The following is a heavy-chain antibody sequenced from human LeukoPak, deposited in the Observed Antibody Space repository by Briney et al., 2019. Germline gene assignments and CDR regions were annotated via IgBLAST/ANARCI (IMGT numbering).Heavy chain of an antibody. V-gene: IGHV1-8*01. D-gene: IGHD6-6*01. CDR2: MNPNSGNT. Sequence: ASVKVSCKASGYTFTSYDINWARQATGQGLEWMGWMNPNSGNTGYAQKFQGRVTMTRNTSISTAYMELSSLRSEDTAVYYCASEYSSSSGVGYWGQGTLVTVSS. J-gene: IGHJ4*02. CDR3: ASEYSSSSGVGY. CDR1: GYTFTSYD.